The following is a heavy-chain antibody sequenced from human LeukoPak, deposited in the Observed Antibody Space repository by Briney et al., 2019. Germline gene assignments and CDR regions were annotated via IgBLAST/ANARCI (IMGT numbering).Heavy chain of an antibody. Sequence: PSETLSLTCTVSGGSISRSSYYWGWIRQPPGKGLEWIGSIYYSGSTYYNPSLKSRVTISVDTSKNQFSLKLSSVTAADTAVYYCAVHYDILTGYYKYGAFDIWGQGTMVTVSS. CDR2: IYYSGST. CDR3: AVHYDILTGYYKYGAFDI. D-gene: IGHD3-9*01. V-gene: IGHV4-39*01. CDR1: GGSISRSSYY. J-gene: IGHJ3*02.